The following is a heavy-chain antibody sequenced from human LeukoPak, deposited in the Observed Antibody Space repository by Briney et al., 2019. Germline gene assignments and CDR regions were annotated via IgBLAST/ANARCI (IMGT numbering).Heavy chain of an antibody. CDR2: ISSSSSYI. CDR3: ARGPDIVVEGAFDI. Sequence: GGSLRLSCAASGFTFSRYNMDWVRQAPGKGLEWVSSISSSSSYIYYADSVKGRFTISRDNAKNSLYLQMNSLRAEDTAVYYCARGPDIVVEGAFDIWGQGTMVTVSS. CDR1: GFTFSRYN. D-gene: IGHD2-15*01. V-gene: IGHV3-21*01. J-gene: IGHJ3*02.